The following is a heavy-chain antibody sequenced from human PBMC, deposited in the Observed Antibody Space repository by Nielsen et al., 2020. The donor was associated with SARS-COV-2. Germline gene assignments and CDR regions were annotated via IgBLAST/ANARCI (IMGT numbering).Heavy chain of an antibody. Sequence: GESLKISCAASGFTFSTYGIHWVRQAPGKGLEWVSSIGTTGDKTFYADSVKGRFTISRDNSKNTLYLQLNSLRAEDTAVFYCAKISGSQRHYFDFWGQGALVTVSS. D-gene: IGHD1-26*01. V-gene: IGHV3-23*01. J-gene: IGHJ4*02. CDR2: IGTTGDKT. CDR1: GFTFSTYG. CDR3: AKISGSQRHYFDF.